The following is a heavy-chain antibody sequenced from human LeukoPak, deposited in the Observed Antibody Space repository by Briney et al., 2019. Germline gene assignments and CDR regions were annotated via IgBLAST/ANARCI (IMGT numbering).Heavy chain of an antibody. Sequence: SETPSLTCTVSGGSISSSSYYWGWIRQPPGKGLEWIGSIYYSGNTYYNPSLKSRVTIPVDTSKNQFSLKLSSVTAADTAVYYCARGLSQITMIVDWGQGTLVTVSS. D-gene: IGHD3-22*01. V-gene: IGHV4-39*07. CDR3: ARGLSQITMIVD. CDR2: IYYSGNT. CDR1: GGSISSSSYY. J-gene: IGHJ4*02.